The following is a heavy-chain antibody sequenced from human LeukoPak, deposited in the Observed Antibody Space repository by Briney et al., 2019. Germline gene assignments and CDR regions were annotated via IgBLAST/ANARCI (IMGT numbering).Heavy chain of an antibody. J-gene: IGHJ4*02. CDR3: TRDLPYSSSWESIDY. Sequence: ASVKVSCKASGYTFTSYGISWVRQAPGQGLEWMGWISAYNGNTNYAQKLQGRVTMTTDTSTSTAYMELRSLRSVDTAVYYCTRDLPYSSSWESIDYWGQGTLVTVSS. V-gene: IGHV1-18*01. D-gene: IGHD6-13*01. CDR1: GYTFTSYG. CDR2: ISAYNGNT.